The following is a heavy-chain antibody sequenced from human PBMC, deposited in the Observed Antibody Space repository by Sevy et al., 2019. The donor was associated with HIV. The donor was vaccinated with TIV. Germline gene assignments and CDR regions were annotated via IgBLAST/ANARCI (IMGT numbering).Heavy chain of an antibody. D-gene: IGHD3-10*02. J-gene: IGHJ4*02. CDR2: ISSSFTNI. V-gene: IGHV3-48*03. Sequence: GGSLRLSCVASGFTFNIYEMNWVRQAPGQGLEWVSYISSSFTNIYYADSVKGRFTISRDKAKNSLYLQMNSLRAEDTAVYYCTNYVHYWGQGTLVTVSS. CDR3: TNYVHY. CDR1: GFTFNIYE.